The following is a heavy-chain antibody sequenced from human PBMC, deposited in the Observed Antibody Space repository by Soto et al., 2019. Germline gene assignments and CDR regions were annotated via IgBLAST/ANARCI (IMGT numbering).Heavy chain of an antibody. J-gene: IGHJ5*02. D-gene: IGHD2-8*01. CDR1: GFTVSSNY. Sequence: EVQVVETGGGLIQPGGSLRLSCAVSGFTVSSNYMSWVRQPPGKGPEWVSEIYSGGSTYYADSVKGRFTISRDNSKSTLYLQMNSLRAEHTAVEYCARQRDGHKPNWFELWGQGTLVTVSS. CDR2: IYSGGST. CDR3: ARQRDGHKPNWFEL. V-gene: IGHV3-53*02.